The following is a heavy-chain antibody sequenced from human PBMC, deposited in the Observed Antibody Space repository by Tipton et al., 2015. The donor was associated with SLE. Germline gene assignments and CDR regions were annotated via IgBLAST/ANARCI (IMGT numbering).Heavy chain of an antibody. V-gene: IGHV3-23*01. CDR3: ATRQTWGPFAY. J-gene: IGHJ4*02. Sequence: SLRLSCVASGFTFSSYGMTWVRQAPGKGLEWVSAISGLGDSTYYADSVRGRFTISRDNSKNTLFMQMNNLRAEDTAVYYCATRQTWGPFAYWGRGALVTFSS. D-gene: IGHD3-16*01. CDR2: ISGLGDST. CDR1: GFTFSSYG.